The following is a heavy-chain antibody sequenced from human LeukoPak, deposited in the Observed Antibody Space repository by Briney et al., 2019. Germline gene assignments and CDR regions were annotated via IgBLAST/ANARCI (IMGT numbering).Heavy chain of an antibody. CDR2: IYYSGST. D-gene: IGHD3-3*01. V-gene: IGHV4-39*01. CDR3: ARGIFGVVINDY. Sequence: SETLSLTCTVSGGSISSSSYYRGWIRQPPGKGLEWIGSIYYSGSTYYNPSLKSRVTISVDTSKNQFSLKLSSVTAADTAVYYCARGIFGVVINDYWGQGTLVTVSS. CDR1: GGSISSSSYY. J-gene: IGHJ4*02.